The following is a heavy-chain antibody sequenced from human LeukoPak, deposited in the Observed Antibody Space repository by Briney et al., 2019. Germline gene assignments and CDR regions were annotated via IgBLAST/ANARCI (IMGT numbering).Heavy chain of an antibody. CDR2: IYYSGST. D-gene: IGHD3-22*01. J-gene: IGHJ4*02. CDR3: ARGGYYYDSSSLVDY. V-gene: IGHV4-59*01. Sequence: PSETLSLTCTVSGGSISSYYWSWIRQPPGKGLEWIGYIYYSGSTNYNPSLESRVNISVDTSKNQFSLKLSSVTAADTAVYYCARGGYYYDSSSLVDYWGQGTLATVSS. CDR1: GGSISSYY.